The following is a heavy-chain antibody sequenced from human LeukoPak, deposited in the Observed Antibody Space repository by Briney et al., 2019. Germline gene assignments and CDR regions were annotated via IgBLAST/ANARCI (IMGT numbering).Heavy chain of an antibody. V-gene: IGHV1-3*03. CDR3: AVGDYYYDTRFDY. Sequence: ASVKVSCKASGFPFTSYAIHWVRQAPGQRLEWMGWVNADNSNTKYSREFQGRVTITRDTSASTAYMDLNSLRSEDMVVYYCAVGDYYYDTRFDYWGQGTLVTVSS. CDR2: VNADNSNT. CDR1: GFPFTSYA. J-gene: IGHJ4*02. D-gene: IGHD3-22*01.